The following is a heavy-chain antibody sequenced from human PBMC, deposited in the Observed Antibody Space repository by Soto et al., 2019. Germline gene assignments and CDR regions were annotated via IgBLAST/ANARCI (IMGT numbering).Heavy chain of an antibody. CDR3: ARGPYDFLSGYRGGYYYMDV. D-gene: IGHD3-3*01. J-gene: IGHJ6*03. V-gene: IGHV4-59*01. CDR2: IYYSGST. Sequence: QVQLQESGPGLVKPSETLSLTCTVSGGSISSYYWSWIRQPPGKGLEWIGYIYYSGSTNYNPSLKSRVTISVDTSRNQFALKLSSVTAADTAVYYCARGPYDFLSGYRGGYYYMDVWGKGTTVTVSS. CDR1: GGSISSYY.